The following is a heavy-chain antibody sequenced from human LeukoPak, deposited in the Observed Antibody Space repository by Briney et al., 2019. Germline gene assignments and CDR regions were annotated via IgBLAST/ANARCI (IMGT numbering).Heavy chain of an antibody. Sequence: PGGSLRLSCVASGFSFSSYWMTWVRQAPGKGLEWVANIKQDGSKKSYVDSVKGRFTSCRDNAKNSLYLQMNSLRAEDTAIYYCTRVGYIDEGIHYWGQGTLVTVSS. V-gene: IGHV3-7*04. CDR3: TRVGYIDEGIHY. J-gene: IGHJ4*02. CDR1: GFSFSSYW. CDR2: IKQDGSKK. D-gene: IGHD5-24*01.